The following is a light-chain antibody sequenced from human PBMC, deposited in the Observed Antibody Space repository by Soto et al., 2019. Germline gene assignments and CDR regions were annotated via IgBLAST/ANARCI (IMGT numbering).Light chain of an antibody. CDR3: SSYTSGSTVV. V-gene: IGLV2-14*01. J-gene: IGLJ2*01. Sequence: QSVLTQPASVSGSPGQSITISCTRTSSDVGGYNYVSWYQQHPGKAPKLMIYAVSNRPSGVSNRFSGSKSGNTASLTISGLQAEDEADYYCSSYTSGSTVVFGGGTKLTVL. CDR2: AVS. CDR1: SSDVGGYNY.